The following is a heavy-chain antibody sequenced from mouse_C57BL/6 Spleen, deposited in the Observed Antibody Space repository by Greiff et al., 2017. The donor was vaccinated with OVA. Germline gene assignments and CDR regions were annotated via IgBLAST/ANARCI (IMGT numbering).Heavy chain of an antibody. CDR2: IDPSDSYT. J-gene: IGHJ3*01. V-gene: IGHV1-50*01. CDR1: GYTFTGYW. Sequence: QVQLQQSGAELMKPGASVKLSCKATGYTFTGYWIEWVKQRPGHGLEWIGVIDPSDSYTNYNQKFKGKATLTVDTSSSTAYMQLSSLTSEDSAVYYCARRRYWGQGTLVTVSA. CDR3: ARRRY.